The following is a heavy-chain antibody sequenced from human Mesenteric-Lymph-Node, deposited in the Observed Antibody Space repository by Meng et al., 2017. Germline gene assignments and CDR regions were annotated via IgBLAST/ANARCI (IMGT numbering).Heavy chain of an antibody. CDR3: ARVAAAGNEWFDP. CDR1: GGSISSINW. CDR2: IYHSGST. Sequence: VQLQEAGPGLVKPLEPLSLTCAVSGGSISSINWWTWVRQPPGKGLEWIGEIYHSGSTNYNPSLKSRVTISVDKSKNQFSLKLSSVTAADTAVYYCARVAAAGNEWFDPWGQGTLVTVSS. J-gene: IGHJ5*02. V-gene: IGHV4-4*02. D-gene: IGHD6-13*01.